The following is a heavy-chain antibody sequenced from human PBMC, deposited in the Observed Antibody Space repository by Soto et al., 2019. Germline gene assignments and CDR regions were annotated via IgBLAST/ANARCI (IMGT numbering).Heavy chain of an antibody. V-gene: IGHV6-1*01. CDR3: ARGPAANGNWFHP. Sequence: SQTLSLTCAISGDSVXSNSAAWNWFRQSPSRGLEWLGRAYCRSKWYNDYAVSVKSRITINPDTSKNQFSLQLNSVTPEDTAVYYCARGPAANGNWFHPWGQGTLVTV. CDR1: GDSVXSNSAA. CDR2: AYCRSKWYN. J-gene: IGHJ5*02. D-gene: IGHD2-2*01.